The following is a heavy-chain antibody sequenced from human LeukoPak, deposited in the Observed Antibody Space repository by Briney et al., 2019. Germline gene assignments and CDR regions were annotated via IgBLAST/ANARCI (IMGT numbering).Heavy chain of an antibody. CDR1: GFTFSNYG. Sequence: GGSLRLSCAVSGFTFSNYGMPWVRQAPGKGLEWVALTSYDGSTKYYADSVKGRFIISKDNSRNTLYLQMNSLKVEDTAMYYCAKPSGEYFDYWGQGTLVTVSS. CDR3: AKPSGEYFDY. J-gene: IGHJ4*02. V-gene: IGHV3-30*18. CDR2: TSYDGSTK.